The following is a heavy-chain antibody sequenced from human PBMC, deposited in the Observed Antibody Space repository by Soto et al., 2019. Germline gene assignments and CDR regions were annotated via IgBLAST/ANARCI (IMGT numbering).Heavy chain of an antibody. CDR2: IYYSGST. J-gene: IGHJ4*02. Sequence: SETLSLTCTVSGGSISSYYWIWIRQPPGKGLEWIGYIYYSGSTNYNPSLKSRVTISVDTSKNQFSLKLSSVTAADTAVYYCARASYDSSGYYFPLFDYWGQGTLVTVSS. V-gene: IGHV4-59*01. CDR1: GGSISSYY. CDR3: ARASYDSSGYYFPLFDY. D-gene: IGHD3-22*01.